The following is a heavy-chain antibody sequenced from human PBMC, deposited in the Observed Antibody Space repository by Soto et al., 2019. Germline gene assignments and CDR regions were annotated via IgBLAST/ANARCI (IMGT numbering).Heavy chain of an antibody. V-gene: IGHV4-61*03. Sequence: QVQLQESGPGLVKPSETLSLTCSVSGASVNDGNFYWNWIRQSPGQGLEWLGFIHQNGITTYNPSLKRRGIISLDTSKNDFSLKLSSVTVADTAIYYCARSLTLGALPSRFHRWGQGAQVTVSS. CDR1: GASVNDGNFY. D-gene: IGHD3-16*02. CDR3: ARSLTLGALPSRFHR. CDR2: IHQNGIT. J-gene: IGHJ5*02.